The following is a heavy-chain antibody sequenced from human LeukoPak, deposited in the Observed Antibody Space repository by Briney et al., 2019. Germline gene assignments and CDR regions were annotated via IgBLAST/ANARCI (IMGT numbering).Heavy chain of an antibody. J-gene: IGHJ4*02. V-gene: IGHV3-23*01. CDR2: ISGSGGST. CDR1: GFTFSSYA. CDR3: AKATSRDYDILTGRDY. Sequence: PGGSLRLSCAASGFTFSSYAMSWVRQAPGKGLEWVSAISGSGGSTYYADSVKGRFTISRDNSKNTLYLQMNSLRAKDTAVYYCAKATSRDYDILTGRDYWGQGTLVTVSS. D-gene: IGHD3-9*01.